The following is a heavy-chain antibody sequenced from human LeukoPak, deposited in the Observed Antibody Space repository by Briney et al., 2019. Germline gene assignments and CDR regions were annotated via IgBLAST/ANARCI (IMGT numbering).Heavy chain of an antibody. D-gene: IGHD3-22*01. J-gene: IGHJ5*02. Sequence: GESLKISCKGSGYSFTSYWIGWVRQKPGKGLERIGIIYPGDSDTRYSQSFQGKVTISADKSISTAYLQWSSLKASDTAMYYCARLVDTMITEAKNWFDPWRQGTLVTVSS. CDR2: IYPGDSDT. CDR1: GYSFTSYW. V-gene: IGHV5-51*01. CDR3: ARLVDTMITEAKNWFDP.